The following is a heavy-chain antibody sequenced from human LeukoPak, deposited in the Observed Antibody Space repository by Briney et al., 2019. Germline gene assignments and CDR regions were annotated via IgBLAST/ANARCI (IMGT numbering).Heavy chain of an antibody. D-gene: IGHD2-21*01. CDR3: AMHGGDWTFAS. J-gene: IGHJ4*02. Sequence: PSETLSLTCTVSGTSIRSYYWSWIRQPPGKGLEWIAYFAYSGTSNCNPSLKSRVTFSVDTSKNQFSLKLSSVTAADTAVYYCAMHGGDWTFASWGQGTLVTVSS. CDR1: GTSIRSYY. V-gene: IGHV4-59*08. CDR2: FAYSGTS.